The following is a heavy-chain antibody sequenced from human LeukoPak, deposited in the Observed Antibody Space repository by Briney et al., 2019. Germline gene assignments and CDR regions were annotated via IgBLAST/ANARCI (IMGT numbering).Heavy chain of an antibody. D-gene: IGHD2/OR15-2a*01. J-gene: IGHJ5*02. CDR1: GFSFSSYS. CDR3: ARRGRSYINPNRGWFDP. V-gene: IGHV3-21*06. CDR2: LSSTSSDK. Sequence: KPGGSLRLSCAASGFSFSSYSMNWVRQAPGKGLEWVSSLSSTSSDKRYAESVTGRFTISRDNPKNSVFLQMNSLRVEDTAVYYCARRGRSYINPNRGWFDPWGQGTLVIVSS.